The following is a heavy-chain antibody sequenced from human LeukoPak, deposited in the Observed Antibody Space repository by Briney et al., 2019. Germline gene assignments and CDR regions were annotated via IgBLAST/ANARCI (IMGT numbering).Heavy chain of an antibody. CDR1: GGSINSGTFY. V-gene: IGHV4-39*01. CDR2: MYYDGSS. Sequence: SETLSLTCTVSGGSINSGTFYWGWIRQPPGKGLEWIGSMYYDGSSYYNPSLKSRVTTSVNTSKNQFSLKLTSVTAADTAVYFCARRSDSGSDDGEDYFDYWGQGTLVTVSS. D-gene: IGHD1-26*01. CDR3: ARRSDSGSDDGEDYFDY. J-gene: IGHJ4*02.